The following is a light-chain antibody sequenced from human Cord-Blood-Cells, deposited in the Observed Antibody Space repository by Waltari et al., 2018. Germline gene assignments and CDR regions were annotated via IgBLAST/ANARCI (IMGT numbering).Light chain of an antibody. Sequence: QSALTQPPSVSGSPGQSVTISCTGTSSDVGSYNRVSWYQQPPGTAPKLMIYEVSSRPSGVPDRFSGSKSGNTASLTISGLQAEDEADYYCSSNTSSSTLFGGGTKLTVL. CDR3: SSNTSSSTL. V-gene: IGLV2-18*02. J-gene: IGLJ2*01. CDR1: SSDVGSYNR. CDR2: EVS.